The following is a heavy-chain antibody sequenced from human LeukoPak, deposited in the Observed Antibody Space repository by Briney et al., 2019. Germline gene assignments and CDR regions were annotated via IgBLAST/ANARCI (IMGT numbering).Heavy chain of an antibody. CDR1: GFTFSSYA. Sequence: GGSLRLSCAASGFTFSSYAMYWVRQAPGKGLEWVSGIFGSGGSAHYADSVKGRFTIFRDNSKNTVYLQMNSLRAKDTAVYYCAKTTVGYSSGRYPGWPVDYWGQGTLVTVSS. CDR2: IFGSGGSA. D-gene: IGHD6-19*01. J-gene: IGHJ4*02. CDR3: AKTTVGYSSGRYPGWPVDY. V-gene: IGHV3-23*01.